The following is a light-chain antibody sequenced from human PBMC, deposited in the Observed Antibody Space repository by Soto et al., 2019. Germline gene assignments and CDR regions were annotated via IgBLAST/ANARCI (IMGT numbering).Light chain of an antibody. V-gene: IGKV3-15*01. CDR3: QQYNNWPQT. CDR2: GAY. CDR1: QSVSSN. Sequence: EIVMTQSPATLSVSPGERATLSCRASQSVSSNLAWYQQKPGQAPRLLIYGAYTRATGIPARFSGSGSGTEVTLTISSLQSEDFAVYYCQQYNNWPQTFGQGTKVEIK. J-gene: IGKJ1*01.